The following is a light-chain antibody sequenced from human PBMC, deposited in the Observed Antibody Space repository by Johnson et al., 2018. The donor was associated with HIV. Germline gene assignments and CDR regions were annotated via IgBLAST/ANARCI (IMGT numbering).Light chain of an antibody. CDR3: GTWETSLRAGLLYV. V-gene: IGLV1-51*01. Sequence: QSVLTQPPSVSAAPGQTVTISCSGSSSNIGNNYVSWYHHLPGTAPKLLIYDNDKRPSGTPDRFSGSKSATSATLGITGLQTGDEADYYCGTWETSLRAGLLYVFGPGTKVTVL. J-gene: IGLJ1*01. CDR1: SSNIGNNY. CDR2: DND.